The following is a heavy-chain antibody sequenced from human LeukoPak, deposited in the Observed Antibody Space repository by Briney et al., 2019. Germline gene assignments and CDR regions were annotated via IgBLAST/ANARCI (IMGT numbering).Heavy chain of an antibody. CDR3: TTDLSGSL. Sequence: PGGSLRLSCAASGFSFSDYELTWVRQVPGKGLEWVGRIKSKTDGGTTDYAAPVKGRFTISRDDSKNTLYLQMNSLKTEDTAVYYCTTDLSGSLWGQGTLVTVSS. J-gene: IGHJ4*02. D-gene: IGHD1-26*01. CDR1: GFSFSDYE. CDR2: IKSKTDGGTT. V-gene: IGHV3-15*01.